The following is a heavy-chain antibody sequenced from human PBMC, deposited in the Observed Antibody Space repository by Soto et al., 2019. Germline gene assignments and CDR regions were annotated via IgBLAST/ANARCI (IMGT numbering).Heavy chain of an antibody. J-gene: IGHJ6*02. CDR1: GFTFSSYG. Sequence: QVQLVESGGGVVQPGRSLRLSCAASGFTFSSYGMHWVRQAPGKGLEWVAVIWYDGSNKYYADSVKGRFTISRDNSKNTLYLQMNSLRAEDTAVYYCARPNQLLSFYYYGMDVWGQGTTVTVSS. CDR2: IWYDGSNK. CDR3: ARPNQLLSFYYYGMDV. V-gene: IGHV3-33*01. D-gene: IGHD2-2*01.